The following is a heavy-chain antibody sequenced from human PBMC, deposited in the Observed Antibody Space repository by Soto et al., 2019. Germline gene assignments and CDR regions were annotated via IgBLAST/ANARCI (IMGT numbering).Heavy chain of an antibody. CDR1: GFTFSYYW. J-gene: IGHJ3*01. CDR2: IHSDGSST. Sequence: GGSLRLSCASSGFTFSYYWMHWVRQAPGQGLVWVSRIHSDGSSTTYADSVKGRFTISRDNAKNTLYLQMNSLRAEDTAVYYCARGDKGAFDLWGQGTMVTVSS. D-gene: IGHD2-21*02. V-gene: IGHV3-74*01. CDR3: ARGDKGAFDL.